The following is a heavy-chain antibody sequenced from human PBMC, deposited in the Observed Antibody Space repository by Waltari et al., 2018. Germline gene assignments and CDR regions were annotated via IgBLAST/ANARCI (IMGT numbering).Heavy chain of an antibody. CDR3: ARVYWPRGFDY. Sequence: EVRLVESGGGLVQPGGSLRLSCAASGFNFSSYWMSWVRQAPGKGLEWVANIKQDGSDKYYVDSVEGRFTVSRDNAKNSLYLQMSSLRAEDTAVYYCARVYWPRGFDYWGQGTLVTVSS. V-gene: IGHV3-7*01. J-gene: IGHJ4*02. CDR2: IKQDGSDK. CDR1: GFNFSSYW. D-gene: IGHD2-8*02.